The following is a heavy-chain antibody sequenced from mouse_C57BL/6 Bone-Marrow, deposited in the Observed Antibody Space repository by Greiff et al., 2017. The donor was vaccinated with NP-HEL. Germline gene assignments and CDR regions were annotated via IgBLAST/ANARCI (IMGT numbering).Heavy chain of an antibody. J-gene: IGHJ2*01. V-gene: IGHV5-6*01. CDR2: ISSGGSYT. CDR1: GFTFSSYG. D-gene: IGHD2-3*01. Sequence: DVHLVESGGDLVKPGGSLKLSCAASGFTFSSYGMSWVRQTPDKRLEWVATISSGGSYTYYPDSVKGRFTISRDNAKNTLYLQMSSLKSEDTAMYYCARHPGWLLLFDYWGQGTTLTVSS. CDR3: ARHPGWLLLFDY.